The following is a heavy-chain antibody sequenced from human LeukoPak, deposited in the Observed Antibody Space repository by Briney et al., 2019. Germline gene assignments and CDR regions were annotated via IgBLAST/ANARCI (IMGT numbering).Heavy chain of an antibody. Sequence: GGSLRLSCAASGFTFSSYWMHWVRQAPGKGLVWVSRINSDGSSTSYADSVKGRFTISRDNAKNSLYLQMNSLRAEDTAVYYCARGRMTYYDILTGYRSLYFDYWGQGTLVTVSS. V-gene: IGHV3-74*01. J-gene: IGHJ4*02. CDR1: GFTFSSYW. D-gene: IGHD3-9*01. CDR2: INSDGSST. CDR3: ARGRMTYYDILTGYRSLYFDY.